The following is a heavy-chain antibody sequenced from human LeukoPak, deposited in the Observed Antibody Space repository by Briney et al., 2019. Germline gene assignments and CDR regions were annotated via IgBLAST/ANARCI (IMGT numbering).Heavy chain of an antibody. CDR2: ISAYTGNT. V-gene: IGHV1-18*04. D-gene: IGHD3-16*01. Sequence: ASVKVSCKASGYTFTNYGISWVRQAPGQGLEWMGWISAYTGNTKYTQKLQGRVTVTTDTSTSTAYMELRSLRSDDTAVYYCARVPPAWGQQEGGYFQHWGQGTLVTVSS. CDR1: GYTFTNYG. CDR3: ARVPPAWGQQEGGYFQH. J-gene: IGHJ1*01.